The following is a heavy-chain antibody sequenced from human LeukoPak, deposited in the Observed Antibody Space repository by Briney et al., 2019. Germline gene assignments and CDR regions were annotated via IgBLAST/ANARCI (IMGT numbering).Heavy chain of an antibody. J-gene: IGHJ5*02. V-gene: IGHV3-7*01. CDR2: IKQDGSEK. CDR1: GFTFSSYW. D-gene: IGHD2-15*01. CDR3: ARDESSSGYCSGGSCYSITPGWFDP. Sequence: GGSLRLSCAASGFTFSSYWMSWVRQAPGKGLEWVANIKQDGSEKYYVGSVKGRFTTSRDNAKNSLYLQMNSLRAEDTAVYYCARDESSSGYCSGGSCYSITPGWFDPWGQGTLVTVSS.